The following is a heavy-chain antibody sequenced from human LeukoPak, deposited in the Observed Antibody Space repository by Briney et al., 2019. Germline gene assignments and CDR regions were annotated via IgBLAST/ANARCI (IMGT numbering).Heavy chain of an antibody. D-gene: IGHD3-16*02. Sequence: SETLSLTCAVYGGSFSGYYWSWIRQPPGKGLEWIGEINHSGSTNYNPSLKSRVTISVDTSKNQFSLKLSSVTAADTAVYYCARERMITFGGVIVPFDYWGQGTLVTVSS. CDR1: GGSFSGYY. CDR3: ARERMITFGGVIVPFDY. J-gene: IGHJ4*02. CDR2: INHSGST. V-gene: IGHV4-34*01.